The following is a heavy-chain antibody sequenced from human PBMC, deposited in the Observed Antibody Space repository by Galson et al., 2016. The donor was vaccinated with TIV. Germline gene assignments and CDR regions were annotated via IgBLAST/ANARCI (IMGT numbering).Heavy chain of an antibody. J-gene: IGHJ5*02. CDR2: ITGIFGVA. CDR3: ARGGGYSYDFRVWLDP. V-gene: IGHV1-69*13. D-gene: IGHD3/OR15-3a*01. Sequence: VKVSCKASGVPFNSHAINWVRQAPGQGLEWMGGITGIFGVAKYAQKFQGRVTITADESTNTAYMELNSLISEDTAVYYCARGGGYSYDFRVWLDPWGQGTLVTVSS. CDR1: GVPFNSHA.